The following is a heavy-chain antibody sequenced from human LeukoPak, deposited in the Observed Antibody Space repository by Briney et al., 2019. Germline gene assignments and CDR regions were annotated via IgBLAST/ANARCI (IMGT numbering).Heavy chain of an antibody. J-gene: IGHJ5*02. CDR3: ARVRAYKNWFDP. V-gene: IGHV1-8*01. CDR1: VYTFTSYD. D-gene: IGHD2-21*01. Sequence: ASVKDSCKASVYTFTSYDINWVRQATGQGLEWMGWMNPNSGNTGYAQKFQGRVTMTRNTSISTAYMELSSLRSEDTAVYYCARVRAYKNWFDPWGQGTLVTVSS. CDR2: MNPNSGNT.